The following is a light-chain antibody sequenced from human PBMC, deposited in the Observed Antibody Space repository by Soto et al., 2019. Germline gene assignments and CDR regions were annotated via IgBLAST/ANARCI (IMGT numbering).Light chain of an antibody. V-gene: IGKV3D-15*01. CDR1: QSVSTN. CDR2: DAS. Sequence: EIVMTQFPATMSESPGERVTLSCRASQSVSTNVAWYQQKPGEAPRLLIFDASTRAVDIPGRFSGSVSGTEFTLTISSLQPEDCAVYFCHIYDKWPPGTFGHGTKVESK. CDR3: HIYDKWPPGT. J-gene: IGKJ1*01.